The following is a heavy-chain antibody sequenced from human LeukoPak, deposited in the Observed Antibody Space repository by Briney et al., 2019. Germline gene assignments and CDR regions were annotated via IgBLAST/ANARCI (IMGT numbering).Heavy chain of an antibody. CDR3: AIDRSGYYSIDY. D-gene: IGHD3-22*01. CDR1: GYSFSGVYY. V-gene: IGHV4-38-2*02. J-gene: IGHJ4*02. Sequence: KPSETLSLTCTVSGYSFSGVYYWGWIRQPPGKGLEWIAILHHSGSTYYKPSLKNRVTMSVDTSKNQFSLKLSSVTAADTAVYYCAIDRSGYYSIDYWGQGILVTVSS. CDR2: LHHSGST.